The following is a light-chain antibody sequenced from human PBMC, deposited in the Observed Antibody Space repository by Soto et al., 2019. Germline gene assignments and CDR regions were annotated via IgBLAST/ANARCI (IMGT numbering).Light chain of an antibody. Sequence: ESVLTQSPGTLTLSPGERATLSCRASQSVSSSYLAWYQQKPGQAPRLLIYGASSRATGIPDRFSGSGSGTDFTLTISRLEPEDFAVYYSQQYDSPPKTFGQGTKVDIK. J-gene: IGKJ1*01. CDR2: GAS. CDR1: QSVSSSY. CDR3: QQYDSPPKT. V-gene: IGKV3-20*01.